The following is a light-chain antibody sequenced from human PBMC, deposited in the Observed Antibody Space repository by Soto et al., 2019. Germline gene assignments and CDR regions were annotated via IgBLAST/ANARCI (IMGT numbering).Light chain of an antibody. V-gene: IGKV1-33*01. CDR1: QDISKQ. CDR3: QHFATLPYS. CDR2: DAS. J-gene: IGKJ2*03. Sequence: DIQMAQSPSSLSAFVGDRVTVTCQASQDISKQLNWYQQQPGKAPKLLIYDASRLERGVPSRFSGSGSGTGFILTINSLQPEDVATYYCQHFATLPYSFCQGTKLEI.